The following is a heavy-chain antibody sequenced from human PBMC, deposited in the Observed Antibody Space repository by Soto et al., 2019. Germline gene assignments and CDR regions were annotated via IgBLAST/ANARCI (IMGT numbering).Heavy chain of an antibody. CDR3: TTVTTPPDN. Sequence: QVKLVESGGGVVQPGNSLALSCVASGFSFSDFAMHWVRQAPGKGLEWVGRISKDASREFCAESLQGRATLSRDNSLNTVSLHMTNLTSEDTAIYYCTTVTTPPDNWGQGVAVSVSS. CDR2: ISKDASRE. V-gene: IGHV3-30*14. D-gene: IGHD1-1*01. CDR1: GFSFSDFA. J-gene: IGHJ4*02.